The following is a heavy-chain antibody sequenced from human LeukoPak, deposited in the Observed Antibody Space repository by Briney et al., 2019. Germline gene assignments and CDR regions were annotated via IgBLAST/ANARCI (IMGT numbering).Heavy chain of an antibody. V-gene: IGHV3-23*01. CDR3: ANVPSATVVTNPIDY. J-gene: IGHJ4*02. Sequence: GGSLRLSCAASGFTFSSYAMSWVRQAPGKGLEWVSALSGHGGSTYSADSAKGRFTISRDNSKNTLYLQMNSLRAEDTAVYYCANVPSATVVTNPIDYWGQGTLVTVSS. CDR2: LSGHGGST. D-gene: IGHD4-23*01. CDR1: GFTFSSYA.